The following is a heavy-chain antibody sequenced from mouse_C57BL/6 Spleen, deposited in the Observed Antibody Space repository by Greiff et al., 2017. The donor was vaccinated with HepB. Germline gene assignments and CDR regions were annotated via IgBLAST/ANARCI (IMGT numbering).Heavy chain of an antibody. Sequence: EVQLQQSGLELVKPGASVKIPCKASGYTFTDYNMDWVKQSHGKSLEWIGDINPNNGGTIYNQKFKGKATLTVDKSSSTAYMELRSLTSEDTAVYYCARLGGWLLPFAYWGQGTLVTVSA. CDR3: ARLGGWLLPFAY. CDR2: INPNNGGT. D-gene: IGHD2-3*01. CDR1: GYTFTDYN. V-gene: IGHV1-18*01. J-gene: IGHJ3*01.